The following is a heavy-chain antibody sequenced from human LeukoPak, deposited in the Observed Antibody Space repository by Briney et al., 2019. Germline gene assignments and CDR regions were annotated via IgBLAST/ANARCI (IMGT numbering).Heavy chain of an antibody. J-gene: IGHJ4*02. CDR3: AKSPRIQLWLRDPAGDDS. V-gene: IGHV3-30*04. D-gene: IGHD5-18*01. Sequence: QPGRSLRLSCAASGFTFSSYVMHWVRQAPGKGLEWVAIISYDGSNEYYADSVKGRFTISRDNSKNTLYLQMNSLRPEDTAVYYCAKSPRIQLWLRDPAGDDSWGQGTLVTVSS. CDR1: GFTFSSYV. CDR2: ISYDGSNE.